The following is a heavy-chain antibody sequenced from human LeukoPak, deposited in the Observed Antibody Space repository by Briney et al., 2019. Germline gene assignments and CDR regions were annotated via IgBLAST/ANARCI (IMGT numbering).Heavy chain of an antibody. J-gene: IGHJ4*02. CDR3: ATLQSSGYDYSDY. D-gene: IGHD3-22*01. CDR1: GGSISSYY. V-gene: IGHV4-59*08. CDR2: IYYSGST. Sequence: SETLSLTCTVSGGSISSYYWSWIRQPPGKGLEWIGYIYYSGSTDYNPSLKSRVTMSVDTSKNQFSLKLSSVTAADTAVYYCATLQSSGYDYSDYWGQGVLVTVSS.